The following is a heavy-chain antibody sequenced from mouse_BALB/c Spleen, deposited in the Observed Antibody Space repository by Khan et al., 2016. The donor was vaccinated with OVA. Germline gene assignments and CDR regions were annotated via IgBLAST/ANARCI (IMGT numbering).Heavy chain of an antibody. V-gene: IGHV5-15*02. CDR2: ISDLAYTI. CDR3: ARGGGTAPFAY. D-gene: IGHD1-2*01. Sequence: EVELVESGGGLVQPGGSRKLSCAASGFTFSDYGMACVRQAPGKGPEWVAFISDLAYTIYYGDAVTGRFTISRENAKNTLYLEMSSLRSEDTAIYYCARGGGTAPFAYWGLGTLVTVSA. CDR1: GFTFSDYG. J-gene: IGHJ3*01.